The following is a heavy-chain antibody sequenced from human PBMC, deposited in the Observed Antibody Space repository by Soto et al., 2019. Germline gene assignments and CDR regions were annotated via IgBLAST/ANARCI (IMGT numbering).Heavy chain of an antibody. V-gene: IGHV3-74*01. J-gene: IGHJ4*02. CDR2: INTDGSST. D-gene: IGHD6-6*01. CDR1: GFTFSSYW. Sequence: EVQLVESGGGVVQPGGSLRLSCAASGFTFSSYWMHWVRQAPGKGLVWVSRINTDGSSTSYADSVKGRFTISRDNAKTTLYLQMNSLPAEDTAVSFCARGETRPSRSSVYWGQGTLVTVSS. CDR3: ARGETRPSRSSVY.